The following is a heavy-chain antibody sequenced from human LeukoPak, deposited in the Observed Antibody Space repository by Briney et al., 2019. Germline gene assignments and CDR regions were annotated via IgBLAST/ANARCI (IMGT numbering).Heavy chain of an antibody. CDR1: GFTFDDYA. J-gene: IGHJ4*02. CDR3: AKDIGWWEVPNDPHYFDY. V-gene: IGHV3-9*01. Sequence: PGGSLRLSCAASGFTFDDYAMHWVRQAPGKGLEWVSGISWNSGSIGYADSVKGRFTISRDNAKNSLYLQMNSLRAEDTALYYCAKDIGWWEVPNDPHYFDYWGQGTLVTVSS. CDR2: ISWNSGSI. D-gene: IGHD1-26*01.